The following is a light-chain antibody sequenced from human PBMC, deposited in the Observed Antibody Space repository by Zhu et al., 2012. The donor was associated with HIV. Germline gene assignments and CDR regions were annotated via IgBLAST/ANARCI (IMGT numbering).Light chain of an antibody. V-gene: IGKV3-20*01. CDR1: QTINSRY. CDR3: QQYANSPRT. Sequence: DIVLTQSPGTLSLSPGERATLSCRASQTINSRYLAWYQQKPGQAPSLLIYGTSTRATGIPDRFSGSGSGTEFTLTISRLEPEDFAVYFCQQYANSPRTFGQGTKVEV. CDR2: GTS. J-gene: IGKJ1*01.